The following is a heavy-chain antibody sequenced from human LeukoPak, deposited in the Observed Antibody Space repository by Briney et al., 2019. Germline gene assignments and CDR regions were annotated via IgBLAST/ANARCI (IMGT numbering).Heavy chain of an antibody. CDR1: GGSFNGYY. Sequence: SETLSLTCAVYGGSFNGYYWSWIRQPPGKGLEWIGEINHSGSTNYNPSLKSRVTISVDTSKNQFSLKLSSVTAADTAVYYCARPRIVGARNFDYWGQGTLVTVSS. CDR3: ARPRIVGARNFDY. J-gene: IGHJ4*02. V-gene: IGHV4-34*01. CDR2: INHSGST. D-gene: IGHD1-26*01.